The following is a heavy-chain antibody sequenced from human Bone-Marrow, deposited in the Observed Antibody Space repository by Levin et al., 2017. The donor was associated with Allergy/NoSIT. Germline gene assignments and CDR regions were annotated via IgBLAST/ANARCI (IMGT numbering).Heavy chain of an antibody. V-gene: IGHV1-69*01. J-gene: IGHJ4*02. CDR1: GGTFSSYA. Sequence: KISCKASGGTFSSYAISWVRQAPGQGLEWMGGIIPIFGTANYAQKFQGRVTITADESTSTAYMELSSLRSEDTAVYYCATPAFYYGSGSYYDYWGQGTLVTVSS. CDR3: ATPAFYYGSGSYYDY. D-gene: IGHD3-10*01. CDR2: IIPIFGTA.